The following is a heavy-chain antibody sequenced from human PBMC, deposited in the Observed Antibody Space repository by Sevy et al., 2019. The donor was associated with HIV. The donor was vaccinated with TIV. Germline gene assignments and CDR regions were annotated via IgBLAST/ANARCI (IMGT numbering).Heavy chain of an antibody. V-gene: IGHV4-59*12. CDR1: GGSISSYY. D-gene: IGHD3-3*01. CDR2: IYYSGST. Sequence: SETLSLTCTVSGGSISSYYWSWIRQPPGKGLEWIGYIYYSGSTNYNPSLKSRVTISVDTSRNQISLKLSSVTAADTAVYYCARDRTNYDFWSGYYTSDHTGWFDPWGQGTLVTVSS. J-gene: IGHJ5*02. CDR3: ARDRTNYDFWSGYYTSDHTGWFDP.